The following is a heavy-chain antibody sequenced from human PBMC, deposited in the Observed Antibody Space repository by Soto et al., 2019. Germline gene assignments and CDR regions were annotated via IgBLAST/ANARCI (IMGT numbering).Heavy chain of an antibody. D-gene: IGHD1-26*01. CDR1: GFTFSTYW. Sequence: GGSLRLSCAASGFTFSTYWMHWVRQAPGKGLVWVSLINTDGSTTNYADSVKGRFTISRDNAKNTLYLQMNSLRAEDTAVYYCARDLSGSPDYWGQGTLVTVSS. CDR3: ARDLSGSPDY. V-gene: IGHV3-74*01. CDR2: INTDGSTT. J-gene: IGHJ4*02.